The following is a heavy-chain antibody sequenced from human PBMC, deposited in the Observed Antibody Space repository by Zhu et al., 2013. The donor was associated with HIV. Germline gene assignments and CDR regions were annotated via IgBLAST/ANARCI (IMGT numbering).Heavy chain of an antibody. CDR2: INAGNGNT. D-gene: IGHD2-21*01. CDR3: ARALVAAEDPYYYYYGMDV. V-gene: IGHV1-3*01. CDR1: GYTFSDYA. Sequence: QVQLVQSGAEVKKPGASVKVSCKASGYTFSDYAMHWVRQAPGQRLEWMGWINAGNGNTKYSQKFQGRVTIIRDTSASTAYMELSSLRSEDTAVYCCARALVAAEDPYYYYYGMDVWGQGTTVTVSS. J-gene: IGHJ6*02.